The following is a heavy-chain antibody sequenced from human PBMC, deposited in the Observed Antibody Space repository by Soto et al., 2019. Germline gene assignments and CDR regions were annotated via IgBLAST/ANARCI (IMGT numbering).Heavy chain of an antibody. CDR2: IYYSGNT. CDR3: ARVAGGDYDRPFDE. J-gene: IGHJ4*02. V-gene: IGHV4-59*01. CDR1: GGSISTYY. Sequence: PSEPLSLTCTVSGGSISTYYWNWIRQPPGKGLEWIGYIYYSGNTNYNPSLKSRVTMSVDTSKNQFSLKLRSVTAADTAVYYCARVAGGDYDRPFDEWGQGTLVTVYS. D-gene: IGHD4-17*01.